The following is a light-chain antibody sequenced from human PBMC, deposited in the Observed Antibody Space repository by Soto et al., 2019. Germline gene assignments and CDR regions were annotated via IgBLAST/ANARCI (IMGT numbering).Light chain of an antibody. CDR2: SVS. CDR3: SSYATNLRTI. Sequence: QSALIQPASVSGSPGQSITISCTGTYDDVGGYNYVSWFQQHPGKAPKLMIYSVSNRPSGVSDRFSGSKSGNMASLTISGLQAEDEGDYYCSSYATNLRTIFGGGTQLTVL. J-gene: IGLJ2*01. V-gene: IGLV2-14*01. CDR1: YDDVGGYNY.